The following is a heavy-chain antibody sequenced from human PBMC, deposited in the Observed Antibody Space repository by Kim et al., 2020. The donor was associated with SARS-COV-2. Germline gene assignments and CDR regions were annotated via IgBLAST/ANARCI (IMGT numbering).Heavy chain of an antibody. CDR3: ASGALIFGDGYWFDP. CDR1: GGTFSSYA. J-gene: IGHJ5*02. Sequence: SVKVSCKASGGTFSSYAISWVRQAPGQGLEWMGGIIPIFGTANYAQKFQGRVTITADESTSTAYMELSSLRSEDTAVYYCASGALIFGDGYWFDPWGQGTLVTVSS. CDR2: IIPIFGTA. V-gene: IGHV1-69*13. D-gene: IGHD3-10*02.